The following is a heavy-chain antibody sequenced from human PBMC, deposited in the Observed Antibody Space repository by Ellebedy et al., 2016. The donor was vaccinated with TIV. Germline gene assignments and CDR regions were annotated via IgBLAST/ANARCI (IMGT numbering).Heavy chain of an antibody. CDR1: GYRFSDYY. J-gene: IGHJ4*02. V-gene: IGHV1-46*01. Sequence: ASVKVSXXASGYRFSDYYIHWVRQAPGQGPEWMGMIYPGAGSTFYAPKFQDRVTMTTDRSTSTVYMELSSLKSEDTAIYYCARDGRAARLDFWGQGSLVTVSS. CDR3: ARDGRAARLDF. CDR2: IYPGAGST. D-gene: IGHD6-6*01.